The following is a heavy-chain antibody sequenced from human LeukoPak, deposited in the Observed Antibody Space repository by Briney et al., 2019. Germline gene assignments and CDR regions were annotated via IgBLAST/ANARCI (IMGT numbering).Heavy chain of an antibody. CDR1: GFTFSSFA. D-gene: IGHD3-16*01. Sequence: GGSLRLSCAASGFTFSSFAMTWVRQAPGKGLEWVSTISGSGGSTYYADSVKGRFTISRDNSKNTLYLQVNSLRAEDTAVYYCSGGERVGYWGQGALVTVSS. CDR3: SGGERVGY. V-gene: IGHV3-23*01. CDR2: ISGSGGST. J-gene: IGHJ4*02.